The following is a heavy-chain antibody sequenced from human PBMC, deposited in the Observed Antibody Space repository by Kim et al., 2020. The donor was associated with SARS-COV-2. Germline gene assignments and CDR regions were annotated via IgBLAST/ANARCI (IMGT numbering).Heavy chain of an antibody. Sequence: GGSLRLSCAASGFSFSSSDMSWVRQAPGKGLEWVSVIYSGGSSTFYADSVKGRFTISRDNSKNTLYLQMNSLRAEDTAVYYCAKGGGDWYSLDAFGIWGQGTMVTVSS. V-gene: IGHV3-23*03. CDR3: AKGGGDWYSLDAFGI. CDR2: IYSGGSST. CDR1: GFSFSSSD. D-gene: IGHD2-21*02. J-gene: IGHJ3*02.